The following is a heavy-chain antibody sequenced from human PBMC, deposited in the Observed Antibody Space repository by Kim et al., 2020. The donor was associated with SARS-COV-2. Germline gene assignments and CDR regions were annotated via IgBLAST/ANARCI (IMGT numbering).Heavy chain of an antibody. Sequence: GGSLRLSCAASGFTFSSYWMHWVRQAPGKGLVWVSRINSDGSSTSYADSVKGRFTISRDNAKNTLYLQMNSLRAEDTAVYYCARGGGATMWGAFDIWGQGTMVTVSS. D-gene: IGHD1-26*01. J-gene: IGHJ3*02. CDR3: ARGGGATMWGAFDI. V-gene: IGHV3-74*01. CDR2: INSDGSST. CDR1: GFTFSSYW.